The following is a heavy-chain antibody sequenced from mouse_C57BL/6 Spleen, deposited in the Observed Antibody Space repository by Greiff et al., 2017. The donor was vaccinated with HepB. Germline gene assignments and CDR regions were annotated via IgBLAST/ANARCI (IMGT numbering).Heavy chain of an antibody. J-gene: IGHJ2*01. CDR2: IDPEDGET. V-gene: IGHV14-2*01. D-gene: IGHD1-1*01. CDR1: GFNIKDYY. CDR3: TRGDYYGSSSYYFDH. Sequence: EVKLQESGAELVKPGASVKLSCTASGFNIKDYYMHWVKQRTEQGLEWIGRIDPEDGETKYAPKFQGKATITADTSSNTAYLQLSSLTSEDTAVYYCTRGDYYGSSSYYFDHWAQGTTPTVSS.